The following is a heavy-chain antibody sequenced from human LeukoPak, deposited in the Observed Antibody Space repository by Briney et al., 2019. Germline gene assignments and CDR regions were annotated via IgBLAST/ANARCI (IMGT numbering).Heavy chain of an antibody. CDR1: GFTFDDYA. V-gene: IGHV3-9*01. D-gene: IGHD1-14*01. CDR3: AKDTGHGWPQNGWPAIDYFDY. CDR2: ISWNSGSI. J-gene: IGHJ4*02. Sequence: GGSLRLSCAASGFTFDDYAMHWVRHAPGKGLEWVSGISWNSGSIGYADSVKGRFTISRDNAKNSLYLQMNSLRAEDTALYYCAKDTGHGWPQNGWPAIDYFDYWGQGTLVTVSS.